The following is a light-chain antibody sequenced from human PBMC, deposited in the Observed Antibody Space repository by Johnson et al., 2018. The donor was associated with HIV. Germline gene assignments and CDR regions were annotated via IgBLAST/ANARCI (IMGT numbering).Light chain of an antibody. J-gene: IGLJ1*01. Sequence: QSVLTQPPSVSAAPGQKVTISCSGSSSNIGNNYVSWYQQLPGTAPKLLIYENNKRPSGIPDQFSGSKSGTSATLGITGLQTGDEADYYCGTWDSSLSAGGVFGTGTMVTVL. CDR3: GTWDSSLSAGGV. V-gene: IGLV1-51*02. CDR1: SSNIGNNY. CDR2: ENN.